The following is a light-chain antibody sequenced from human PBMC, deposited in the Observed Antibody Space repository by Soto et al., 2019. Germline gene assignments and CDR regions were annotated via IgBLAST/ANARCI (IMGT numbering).Light chain of an antibody. V-gene: IGLV2-14*01. CDR2: EVS. Sequence: QSALTQPASVSGSPGQSITISCTRTSSGLGGYNFVSWYQRHPGKAPKLMIYEVSNRPSGVSNRFSGSKSGNTASLTISGLQAEDEAAYYCSSYISTTDLGFGTGTKVTVL. CDR1: SSGLGGYNF. J-gene: IGLJ1*01. CDR3: SSYISTTDLG.